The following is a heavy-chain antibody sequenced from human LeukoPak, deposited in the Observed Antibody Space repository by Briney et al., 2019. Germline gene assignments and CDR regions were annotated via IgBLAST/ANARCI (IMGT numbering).Heavy chain of an antibody. CDR2: VHPGDSDT. J-gene: IGHJ1*01. CDR3: ARHGGYGDYLTEYFQH. Sequence: GESLKISCKGSGDTFTNHWIGWVRQMPGKGLEWMGIVHPGDSDTRYSPSFQGQVTLSADKSISTAYLQWSSLTASDTAMYYCARHGGYGDYLTEYFQHWGQGTLVTVSS. V-gene: IGHV5-51*01. D-gene: IGHD4-17*01. CDR1: GDTFTNHW.